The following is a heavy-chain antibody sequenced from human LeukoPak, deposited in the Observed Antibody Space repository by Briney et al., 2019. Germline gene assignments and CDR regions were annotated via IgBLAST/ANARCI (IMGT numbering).Heavy chain of an antibody. J-gene: IGHJ6*03. CDR2: IGGSDGRT. CDR1: GFTFSTYA. V-gene: IGHV3-23*01. Sequence: GGSLRLSCAASGFTFSTYAMSWVRQAPGKGLEWVSLIGGSDGRTRYADSVKGRFTISRDNSKNTLYLQMNSLRAEDTAVYYCAKDSSSYDWGYMDVWGKGTTVTISS. D-gene: IGHD3-22*01. CDR3: AKDSSSYDWGYMDV.